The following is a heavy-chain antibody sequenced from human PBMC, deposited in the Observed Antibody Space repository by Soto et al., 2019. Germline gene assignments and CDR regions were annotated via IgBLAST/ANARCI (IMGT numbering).Heavy chain of an antibody. V-gene: IGHV4-39*01. Sequence: SETLSLTCTVSGGSISSSSYYWGWIRQPPGEGLEWIGSIYHSGSTYYNPSLKSRITLSVDTSKNKFSLRLSSVTAADTAVYFCARRDYTMVRAVIGAFDIWGQGTMVTVSS. CDR1: GGSISSSSYY. CDR2: IYHSGST. J-gene: IGHJ3*02. CDR3: ARRDYTMVRAVIGAFDI. D-gene: IGHD3-10*01.